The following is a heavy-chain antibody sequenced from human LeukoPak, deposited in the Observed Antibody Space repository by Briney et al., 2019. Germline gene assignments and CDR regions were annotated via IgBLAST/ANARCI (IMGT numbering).Heavy chain of an antibody. CDR2: VYYSGST. CDR1: GGSINNYY. J-gene: IGHJ4*02. CDR3: ARGNFLHDF. V-gene: IGHV4-59*08. Sequence: SETLSLTCTVSGGSINNYYWSWIRQPPGKGLEWIGFVYYSGSTNYNPSLKSRVTISVDTSKNQFSLKLTSVTAADTAVYYCARGNFLHDFWGQGTLVPVSP.